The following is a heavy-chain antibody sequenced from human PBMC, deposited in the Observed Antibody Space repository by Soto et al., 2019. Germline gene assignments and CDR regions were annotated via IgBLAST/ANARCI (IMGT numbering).Heavy chain of an antibody. Sequence: PGASLKISCQGSGYSFTSYWIGWVRQMPGKGLEWMGIIYPGDSDTRYSPSFQGQVTISADKSISTAYLQWSSLKASDTAMYYCARIFRQWLAFYYFDYWGQGTLVTVSS. CDR3: ARIFRQWLAFYYFDY. V-gene: IGHV5-51*01. J-gene: IGHJ4*02. CDR2: IYPGDSDT. CDR1: GYSFTSYW. D-gene: IGHD6-19*01.